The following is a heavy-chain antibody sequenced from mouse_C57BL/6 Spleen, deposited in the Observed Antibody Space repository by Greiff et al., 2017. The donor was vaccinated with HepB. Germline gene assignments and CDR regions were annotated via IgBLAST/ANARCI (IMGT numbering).Heavy chain of an antibody. J-gene: IGHJ2*01. V-gene: IGHV1-26*01. CDR2: INPNNGGT. CDR1: GYTFTDYY. CDR3: ARAELGDY. D-gene: IGHD4-1*01. Sequence: EVKLQQSGPELVKPGASVKISCKASGYTFTDYYMNWVKQSHGKSLEWIGDINPNNGGTSYNQKFKGKATLTVDKSSSTADMELRSLTSEDSAVYYCARAELGDYWGQGTTLTVSS.